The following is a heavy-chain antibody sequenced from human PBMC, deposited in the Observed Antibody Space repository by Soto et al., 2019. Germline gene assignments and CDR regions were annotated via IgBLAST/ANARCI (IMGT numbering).Heavy chain of an antibody. J-gene: IGHJ4*02. V-gene: IGHV1-69*01. D-gene: IGHD3-9*01. CDR1: GGTFSSYA. CDR2: IIPIFGTA. Sequence: QVQLVQSGAEVKKPGSSVKVSCKASGGTFSSYAISWVRQAPGQGLEWMGGIIPIFGTANYAQKFQGRVTITADESTSTAYMELSSLRSEDTAVYYCAISTTRSDYDILTGDFDYWGQGTLVTVSS. CDR3: AISTTRSDYDILTGDFDY.